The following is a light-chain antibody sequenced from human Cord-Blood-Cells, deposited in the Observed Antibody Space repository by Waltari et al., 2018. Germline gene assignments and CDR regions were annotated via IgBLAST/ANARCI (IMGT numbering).Light chain of an antibody. CDR1: QIVSSY. CDR2: DAS. Sequence: EIVLTQSPATLSLSPGERATLSCRASQIVSSYLAWYQQKPGQAPRLLIYDASNRATGIPARFSGSGSGTDFTLTNSSLEPEDFAVYYCQQRSNWPPITFGQGTRLEIK. J-gene: IGKJ5*01. CDR3: QQRSNWPPIT. V-gene: IGKV3-11*01.